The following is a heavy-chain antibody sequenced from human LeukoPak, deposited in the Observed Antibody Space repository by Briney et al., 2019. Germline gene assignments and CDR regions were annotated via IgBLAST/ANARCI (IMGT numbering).Heavy chain of an antibody. D-gene: IGHD3-10*01. Sequence: GASVKVSCKASGYTFTSYGISRVRQAPGQGLEWMGWISAYNGNTNYAQKLQGRVTMATDTSTSTAYMELRSLRSDDTAVYYCARDTGVYGSGSYLYYYYYYMDVWGKGTTATVSS. CDR3: ARDTGVYGSGSYLYYYYYYMDV. CDR2: ISAYNGNT. CDR1: GYTFTSYG. J-gene: IGHJ6*03. V-gene: IGHV1-18*01.